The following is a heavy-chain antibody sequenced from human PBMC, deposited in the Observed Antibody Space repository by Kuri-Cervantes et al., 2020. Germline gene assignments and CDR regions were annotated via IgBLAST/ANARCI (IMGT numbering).Heavy chain of an antibody. J-gene: IGHJ6*02. Sequence: GESLKISCAASGFTFDDYTMHWVRQAPGKGLEWVSLISWGGGSTYYADSVKGRFTISRDNSKNSLYLQMNSLRTEDTALYYCAKDIRSVVVVGYGMDVWGQGTTVTVSS. CDR2: ISWGGGST. V-gene: IGHV3-43*01. CDR3: AKDIRSVVVVGYGMDV. D-gene: IGHD2-15*01. CDR1: GFTFDDYT.